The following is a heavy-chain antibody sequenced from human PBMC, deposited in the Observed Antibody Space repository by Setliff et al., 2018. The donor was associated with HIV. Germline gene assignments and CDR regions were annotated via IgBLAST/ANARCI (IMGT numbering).Heavy chain of an antibody. CDR2: IRYDGKLD. V-gene: IGHV3-30*02. Sequence: GGSLRLSCAGLGFNFGGYGIHWIRQPPGKGLEWVALIRYDGKLDTYAESVKGRFTISRDNSRNTLDLQINSLRPEDTAVYYCVTRYCGESICPEFDYWGQGTLVTVSS. CDR3: VTRYCGESICPEFDY. CDR1: GFNFGGYG. J-gene: IGHJ4*02. D-gene: IGHD2-21*01.